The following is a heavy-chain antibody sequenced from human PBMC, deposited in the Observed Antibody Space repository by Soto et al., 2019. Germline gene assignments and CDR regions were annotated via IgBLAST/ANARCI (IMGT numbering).Heavy chain of an antibody. V-gene: IGHV4-59*03. D-gene: IGHD3-3*01. CDR3: VSSRTAVFGDALDI. CDR1: GGSISSFF. CDR2: IYDSGDA. J-gene: IGHJ3*02. Sequence: PSETLSLTCSVSGGSISSFFRNWIRQAPRKGLEWIGCIYDSGDANYNPSLKSRVTISLDTSKNQFSLKLSSVTAADTAVYYCVSSRTAVFGDALDIWALGTMVTVSS.